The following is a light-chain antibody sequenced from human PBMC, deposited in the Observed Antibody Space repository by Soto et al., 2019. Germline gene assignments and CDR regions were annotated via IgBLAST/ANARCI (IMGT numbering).Light chain of an antibody. Sequence: QSALTQPPSVSGSPGQSVTISCTGTSSDVGSYNRVSWYQQPPGTAPKLMIYEVSNRPSGVPDRFSGSKSGNTASLTISGLQAEDEADYFCSSYAGSSTVVFGGGTQLTVL. CDR1: SSDVGSYNR. CDR3: SSYAGSSTVV. V-gene: IGLV2-18*02. J-gene: IGLJ2*01. CDR2: EVS.